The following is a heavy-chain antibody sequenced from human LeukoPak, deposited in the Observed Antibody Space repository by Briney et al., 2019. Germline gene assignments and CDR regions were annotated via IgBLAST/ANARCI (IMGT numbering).Heavy chain of an antibody. J-gene: IGHJ4*02. V-gene: IGHV3-66*01. CDR3: ARRYSSSWYAFDY. CDR1: GYTVSSNY. Sequence: GGSLRLSCAASGYTVSSNYMSWVRQAPGKGLEWVSVIYSGGSTYYADSVKGRFTISRDNSKNTLYLQMNSLRAEDTAVYYCARRYSSSWYAFDYWGQGTLLTVSS. D-gene: IGHD6-13*01. CDR2: IYSGGST.